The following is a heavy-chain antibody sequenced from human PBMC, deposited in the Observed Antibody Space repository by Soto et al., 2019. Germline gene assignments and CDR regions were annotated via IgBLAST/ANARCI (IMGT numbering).Heavy chain of an antibody. V-gene: IGHV1-18*01. CDR1: GYSFTRYG. D-gene: IGHD3-16*01. Sequence: QVQLVQSGAEVKKPGASVKVSCKASGYSFTRYGISWVRQAPGQGLEWMGWISGYNANTNYPENLQGRVTMTTDTSPSTAYMEMRNLISDDTAVYYCARMGDVPYSCYGLDVWGQGTTVTVSS. J-gene: IGHJ6*02. CDR3: ARMGDVPYSCYGLDV. CDR2: ISGYNANT.